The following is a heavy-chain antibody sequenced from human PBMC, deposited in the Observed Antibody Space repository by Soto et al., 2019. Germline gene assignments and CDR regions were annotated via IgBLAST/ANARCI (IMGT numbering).Heavy chain of an antibody. CDR3: AKAPFRRPYYFYGMDV. V-gene: IGHV3-30*18. CDR1: GFTFSDFG. CDR2: ISEDAETD. D-gene: IGHD3-10*01. J-gene: IGHJ6*02. Sequence: QVRLVESGGGVVQPGGSLRLSCVASGFTFSDFGIHWVRQGPGKGLEWLAVISEDAETDFHADSVKGRFTVSRDNFKERLYMQMNSRTTDDWCVYFCAKAPFRRPYYFYGMDVWGQGTTVIVSS.